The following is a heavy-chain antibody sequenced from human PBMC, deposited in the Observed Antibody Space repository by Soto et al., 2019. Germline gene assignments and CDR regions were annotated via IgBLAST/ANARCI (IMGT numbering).Heavy chain of an antibody. CDR3: ARGIAVVVAALRYNWFDP. Sequence: QLQLQESGSGLVKPSQTLSLTCAVSGGSISSGCYCWSWIRQPPGKGLERIGYIYPSGSTYYNTSLKSRVTISVDRSQNQCSLKLSSVAAADTAVYYGARGIAVVVAALRYNWFDPWGQGTLVTVSS. CDR2: IYPSGST. CDR1: GGSISSGCYC. V-gene: IGHV4-30-2*01. D-gene: IGHD2-15*01. J-gene: IGHJ5*02.